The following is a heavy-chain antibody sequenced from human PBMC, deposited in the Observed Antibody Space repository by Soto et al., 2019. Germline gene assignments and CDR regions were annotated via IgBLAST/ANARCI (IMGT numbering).Heavy chain of an antibody. CDR2: IYYSGST. Sequence: SETLSLTCTVSGGSISSSSYYWGWIRQPPGKGLEWIGSIYYSGSTYYNPSLKSRVTISVDTSKNQFSLKLSSVTAADTAVYHCARPQISSSWYRGLISEYDYHGRDVWGKGTQVTVS. D-gene: IGHD6-13*01. V-gene: IGHV4-39*01. CDR1: GGSISSSSYY. J-gene: IGHJ6*04. CDR3: ARPQISSSWYRGLISEYDYHGRDV.